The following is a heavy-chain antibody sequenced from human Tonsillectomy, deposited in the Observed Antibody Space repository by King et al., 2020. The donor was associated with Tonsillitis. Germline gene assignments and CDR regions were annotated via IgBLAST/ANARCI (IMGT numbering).Heavy chain of an antibody. CDR3: ARGINWFDT. Sequence: QLVQSGGGLVQPGGSLRLSCAASGFTFSSHWMTWVRQAPGKGLEWVANIRQVGSKKDYVDSVKGRFTISRDNAKNSLSLQMNSLRVEDTAVYYCARGINWFDTWGQGTLVTVSS. J-gene: IGHJ5*02. CDR2: IRQVGSKK. V-gene: IGHV3-7*01. CDR1: GFTFSSHW.